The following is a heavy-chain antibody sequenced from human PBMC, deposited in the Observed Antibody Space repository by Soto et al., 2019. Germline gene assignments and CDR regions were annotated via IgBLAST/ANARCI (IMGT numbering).Heavy chain of an antibody. V-gene: IGHV4-31*03. J-gene: IGHJ4*02. Sequence: QVQLQESGPGLVKPSQTLSLTCTVSGGSISSGSAYWSWIRQHQGKGLEWIGYIYFSGSTYYNPSLKGRVKISVDTSKNQFYLRLTSVTAADTAVYYCARDGTQSAWSFQDYWGQGTLVTVSS. CDR1: GGSISSGSAY. CDR2: IYFSGST. D-gene: IGHD6-19*01. CDR3: ARDGTQSAWSFQDY.